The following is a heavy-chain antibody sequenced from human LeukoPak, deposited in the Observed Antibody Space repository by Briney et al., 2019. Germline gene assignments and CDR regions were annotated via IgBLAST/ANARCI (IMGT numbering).Heavy chain of an antibody. J-gene: IGHJ6*02. Sequence: ASVKVSCKASGYTFTSYDISWVRQATGQGLEWMGWMNPNSGNTGYAQKFQGRVTMTRNTSISTAYMELSSLGSEDTAVYYCARGPPIQLWPRYYYYYYGMDVWGQGTTVTVSS. D-gene: IGHD5-18*01. CDR1: GYTFTSYD. CDR2: MNPNSGNT. V-gene: IGHV1-8*01. CDR3: ARGPPIQLWPRYYYYYYGMDV.